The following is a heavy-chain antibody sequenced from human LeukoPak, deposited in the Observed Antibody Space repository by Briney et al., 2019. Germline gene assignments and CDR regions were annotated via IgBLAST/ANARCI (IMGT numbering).Heavy chain of an antibody. D-gene: IGHD7-27*01. J-gene: IGHJ5*02. CDR1: GGSISNSNSH. CDR3: ASLLNGGVSHWFDP. CDR2: VYYNGDT. Sequence: SETLSLTCTVSGGSISNSNSHWGWIRQPPGKGLEWIGSVYYNGDTYYNPSLKSRVIISVDTSKNQFCLKLSSVTAADTAMYYCASLLNGGVSHWFDPWGRGTLVTVSS. V-gene: IGHV4-39*01.